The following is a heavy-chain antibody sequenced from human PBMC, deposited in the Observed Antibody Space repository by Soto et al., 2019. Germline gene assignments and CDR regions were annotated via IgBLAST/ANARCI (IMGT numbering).Heavy chain of an antibody. J-gene: IGHJ4*02. Sequence: QVQLLESGGGVVQPGRSLRLSCAAAGFTFGTNAMHWVRQAPGKGLEWVAVISYEGSTTYYADSVKGRFTISRDNCKHTLYLQMNSMRAEDTAVYYCAKPFNGWSYCFDHWGQGTLVTVSS. CDR3: AKPFNGWSYCFDH. V-gene: IGHV3-30-3*02. CDR1: GFTFGTNA. CDR2: ISYEGSTT. D-gene: IGHD6-19*01.